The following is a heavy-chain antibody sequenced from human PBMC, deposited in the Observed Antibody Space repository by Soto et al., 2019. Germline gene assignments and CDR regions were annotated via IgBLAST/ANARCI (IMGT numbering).Heavy chain of an antibody. D-gene: IGHD2-15*01. J-gene: IGHJ4*02. CDR3: AKVQGDCSGGSCYENFDY. Sequence: EVQLLESGGGLVQPGGSLRLSCAASGFTFSSYAMSWVRQAPGKGLEWVSAISGSGGSTYYADSVKGRFTISRDNSKNTLYLQMNSLRAEDTAVYYCAKVQGDCSGGSCYENFDYWGQGTLVTVSS. CDR2: ISGSGGST. V-gene: IGHV3-23*01. CDR1: GFTFSSYA.